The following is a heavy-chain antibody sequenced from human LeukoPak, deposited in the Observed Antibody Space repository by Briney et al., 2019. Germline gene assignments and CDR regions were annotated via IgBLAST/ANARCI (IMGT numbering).Heavy chain of an antibody. Sequence: GGSLRLSYAASGFTFSSYGMSWVRQAPGKGLEWVSAISGSGGSTYYADSVKGRFTISRDNSKNTLYLQMNSLRAEDTAVYYCAKAQTPLNMARGVHFDYWGQGTLVTVSS. V-gene: IGHV3-23*01. J-gene: IGHJ4*02. CDR2: ISGSGGST. CDR3: AKAQTPLNMARGVHFDY. CDR1: GFTFSSYG. D-gene: IGHD3-10*01.